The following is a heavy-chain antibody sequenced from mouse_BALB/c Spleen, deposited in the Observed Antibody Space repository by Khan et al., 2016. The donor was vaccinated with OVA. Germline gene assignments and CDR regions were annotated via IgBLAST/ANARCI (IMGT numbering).Heavy chain of an antibody. Sequence: VELVESGPGLVAPSQSLSITCTISGFSLTNYGVHWVRQPPGKGLEWLVVIWSDGSTTYNSALKSRLSISKDNSKSQVFLKMNSLQTDDTAMYYCVRQPYYHYYLMDYWGQGTSDTVSS. CDR1: GFSLTNYG. D-gene: IGHD2-10*01. CDR2: IWSDGST. J-gene: IGHJ4*01. CDR3: VRQPYYHYYLMDY. V-gene: IGHV2-6-1*01.